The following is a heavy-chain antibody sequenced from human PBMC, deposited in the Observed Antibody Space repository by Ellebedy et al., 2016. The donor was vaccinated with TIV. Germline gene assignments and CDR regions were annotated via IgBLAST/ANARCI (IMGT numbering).Heavy chain of an antibody. Sequence: PGGSLRLSCAASGSPFSSFEFNWVRQSPGKGLEWVSYSSSSGTTKYYADSVKGRFTISRDNAKNSLYLQMNSLRAEDTAVYYCAAAHYYFYGKDVWGQGTRVTVSS. D-gene: IGHD2-15*01. CDR1: GSPFSSFE. CDR2: SSSSGTTK. V-gene: IGHV3-48*03. CDR3: AAAHYYFYGKDV. J-gene: IGHJ6*02.